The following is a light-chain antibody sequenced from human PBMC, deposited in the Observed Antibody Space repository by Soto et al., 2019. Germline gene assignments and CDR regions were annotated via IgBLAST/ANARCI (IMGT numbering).Light chain of an antibody. CDR3: QSYDSSLSGGV. Sequence: HSVLTQPPSVSGVPGQRVSISCTGSSSNIGARYDVHWYQHLPGTAPKLLIYGDINRPSGVPDRFSGSKSGTSASLAITGLQAEDEADYYCQSYDSSLSGGVFGTGTKVTVL. CDR2: GDI. CDR1: SSNIGARYD. J-gene: IGLJ1*01. V-gene: IGLV1-40*01.